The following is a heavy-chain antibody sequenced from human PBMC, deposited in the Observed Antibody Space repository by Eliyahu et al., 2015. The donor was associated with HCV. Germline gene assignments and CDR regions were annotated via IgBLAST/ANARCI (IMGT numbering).Heavy chain of an antibody. CDR3: ARDQAMDV. J-gene: IGHJ6*02. Sequence: QLVQSGGGLVKPGGSLXLXCAAPGFTVSFTKYNXNWVRQAPGKGLEWLASISGSTTYIFYADSVKGRFTISRDNTKNSLYLQMNSLRAEDTAVYYCARDQAMDVWGQGTTVTVSS. CDR1: GFTVSFTKYN. CDR2: ISGSTTYI. V-gene: IGHV3-21*02.